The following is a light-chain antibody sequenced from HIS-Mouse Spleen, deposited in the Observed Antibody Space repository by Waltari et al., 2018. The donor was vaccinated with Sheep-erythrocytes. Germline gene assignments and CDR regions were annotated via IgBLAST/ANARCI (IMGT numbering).Light chain of an antibody. CDR2: RNN. V-gene: IGLV1-47*01. CDR3: AAWDDSLSGPV. J-gene: IGLJ3*02. Sequence: QSVLTQPPSASGTPGQRVTISCSGSSSNTGSTYVSWYQQLPGTAPKLLIYRNNQRPSGVPDRFSGSKSGTSASLAISGLRSEDEADYYCAAWDDSLSGPVFGGGTKLTVL. CDR1: SSNTGSTY.